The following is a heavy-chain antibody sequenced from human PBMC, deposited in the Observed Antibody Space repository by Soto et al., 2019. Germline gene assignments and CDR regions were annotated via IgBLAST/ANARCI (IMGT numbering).Heavy chain of an antibody. CDR1: GFIFTSYC. D-gene: IGHD6-6*01. J-gene: IGHJ4*02. Sequence: GESLKISCKGSGFIFTSYCIGWVRQMPWKGLEWMGIIYPSDSDTRYSPSFQGQVTISADKSISTAYLQWSSLKASDTAMYYCARLTSSSSPFDSWGQGTMVTVYS. CDR2: IYPSDSDT. CDR3: ARLTSSSSPFDS. V-gene: IGHV5-51*01.